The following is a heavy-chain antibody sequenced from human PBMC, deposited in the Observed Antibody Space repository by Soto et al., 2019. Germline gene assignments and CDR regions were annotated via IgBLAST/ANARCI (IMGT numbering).Heavy chain of an antibody. D-gene: IGHD3-16*01. Sequence: GESLKISCAASGFTFNGYDMHWVRQAPGKNLEWVAAISTAGDTYYLGSVKGRFTISREDAKNSLSLQMNSLRVGDTAVYYCARGGDRFDGMDVWGQGTTVTVSS. CDR1: GFTFNGYD. V-gene: IGHV3-13*01. J-gene: IGHJ6*02. CDR2: ISTAGDT. CDR3: ARGGDRFDGMDV.